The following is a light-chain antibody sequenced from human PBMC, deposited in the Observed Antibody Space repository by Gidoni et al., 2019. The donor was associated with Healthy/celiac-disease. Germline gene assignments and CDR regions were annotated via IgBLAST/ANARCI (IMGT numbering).Light chain of an antibody. CDR2: DAS. CDR3: QQRSNWLT. V-gene: IGKV3-11*01. J-gene: IGKJ4*01. CDR1: QSVSIY. Sequence: EIVLTQSPATLSLSPGERATLPCRASQSVSIYLAWYQQKPGQAPRLLIYDASNRATGIPARFSGSGSGTDFTLTISSLEPEDFAVYDCQQRSNWLTFGGGTKVEIK.